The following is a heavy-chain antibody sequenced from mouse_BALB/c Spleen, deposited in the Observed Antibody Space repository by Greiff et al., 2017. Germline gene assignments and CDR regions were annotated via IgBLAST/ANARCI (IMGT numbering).Heavy chain of an antibody. D-gene: IGHD2-1*01. Sequence: EVKLMESGPELVKPGASVKMSCKASGYTFTSYVMHWVKQKPGQGLEWIGYINPYNDGTKYNEKFKGKATLTSDKSSSTAYMELSSLTSEDSAVYYCARRLDGNYFYYFDYWGQGTTLTVSS. J-gene: IGHJ2*01. CDR2: INPYNDGT. CDR3: ARRLDGNYFYYFDY. V-gene: IGHV1-14*01. CDR1: GYTFTSYV.